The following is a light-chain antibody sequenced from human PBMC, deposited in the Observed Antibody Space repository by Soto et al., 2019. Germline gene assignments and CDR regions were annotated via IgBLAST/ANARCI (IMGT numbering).Light chain of an antibody. CDR1: QSIRNN. CDR3: QQDNHRPHN. J-gene: IGKJ2*01. V-gene: IGKV3-15*01. CDR2: GAS. Sequence: EITHLPPALSVSLVEEASPSCRASQSIRNNLAWYQQRPGQSPRLLIYGASTRATGIPARFSGSGSGTEFTLTISSLQSEDFAVYCCQQDNHRPHNLGRGTKVAIK.